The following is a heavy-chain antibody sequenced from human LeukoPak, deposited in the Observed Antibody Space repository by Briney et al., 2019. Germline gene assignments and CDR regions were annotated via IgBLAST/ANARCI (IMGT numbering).Heavy chain of an antibody. Sequence: GGSLRLSCTASGFTFSSFYMHWVRQAPGRGLVWVSRISTDGSSTTYADSVKGRFTISRDNSKNTLYLQMNSLRAEDTAVYYCARPYYYDSSGYHNYGYWGQGTLVTVSS. V-gene: IGHV3-74*01. D-gene: IGHD3-22*01. J-gene: IGHJ4*02. CDR2: ISTDGSST. CDR1: GFTFSSFY. CDR3: ARPYYYDSSGYHNYGY.